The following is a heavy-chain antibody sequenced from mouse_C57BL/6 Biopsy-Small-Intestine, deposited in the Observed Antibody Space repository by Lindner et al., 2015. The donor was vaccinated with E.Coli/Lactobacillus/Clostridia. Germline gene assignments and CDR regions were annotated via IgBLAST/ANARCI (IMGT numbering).Heavy chain of an antibody. D-gene: IGHD4-1*01. CDR1: GYSFTGYY. CDR3: ARNPGTRGYFDY. CDR2: IYPYNGIS. J-gene: IGHJ2*01. Sequence: VQLQESGPELVKPGASVKISCKASGYSFTGYYMHWVKQSHGNILDWIGYIYPYNGISSYSQKFKGKAKLTVDKSSSTAFMEVRSLTSEDSAVYYCARNPGTRGYFDYWGQGTTLTVSS. V-gene: IGHV1-31*01.